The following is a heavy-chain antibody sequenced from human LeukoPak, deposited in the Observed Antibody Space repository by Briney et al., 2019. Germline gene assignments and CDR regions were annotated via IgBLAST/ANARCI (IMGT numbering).Heavy chain of an antibody. V-gene: IGHV4-59*01. D-gene: IGHD3-9*01. J-gene: IGHJ4*02. CDR3: AGGNYDILIGYYPFDY. CDR1: DGSLSSYY. Sequence: WETLSLTCTVSDGSLSSYYWSWIRQPPGKGLEWLGYMYYSGSTNYNPFLKSRVTISVDTSKNQVSLKLSSVTAADTAVYYCAGGNYDILIGYYPFDYWGQGTLVTVSS. CDR2: MYYSGST.